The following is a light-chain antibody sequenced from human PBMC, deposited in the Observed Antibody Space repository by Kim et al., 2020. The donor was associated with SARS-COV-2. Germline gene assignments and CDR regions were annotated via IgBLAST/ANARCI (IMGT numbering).Light chain of an antibody. J-gene: IGLJ3*02. V-gene: IGLV1-44*01. CDR2: TND. CDR1: RSNVGTNT. Sequence: QSVLTQSPSASGTPGQRVTISCSGSRSNVGTNTVNWYQLLRGTAPKVLIRTNDQRPSGVPDRFSGSKSGTSASLAISGLQSEDEADYYSAAWDDRLNGWVFGGGTQLTVL. CDR3: AAWDDRLNGWV.